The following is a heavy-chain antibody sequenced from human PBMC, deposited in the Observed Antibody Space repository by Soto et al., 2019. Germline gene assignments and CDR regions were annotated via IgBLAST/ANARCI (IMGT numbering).Heavy chain of an antibody. D-gene: IGHD3-10*01. CDR3: AKDFYGRATFDH. Sequence: EVQLLESGGGLAQPGGSLRLSCAASGFTIFRYVMAWIRQAPGKGLEFVSSIETDGTTYYADSVKGRFTISRDISQNTLYLQMESLRADDTAVYYCAKDFYGRATFDHWGQGTRVTVSS. CDR1: GFTIFRYV. J-gene: IGHJ4*02. V-gene: IGHV3-23*01. CDR2: IETDGTT.